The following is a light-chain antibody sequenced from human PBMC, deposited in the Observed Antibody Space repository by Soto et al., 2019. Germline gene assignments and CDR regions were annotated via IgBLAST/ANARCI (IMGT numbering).Light chain of an antibody. CDR2: AAS. J-gene: IGKJ1*01. CDR1: QRISTH. V-gene: IGKV1-39*01. CDR3: HQTYSIPPT. Sequence: IQMSHSPCSLSASVGDRVTITCRASQRISTHLNWFQQRPGKATMHLTYAASTLQTGVSSNFSGSASGTTFAPTSTSLLPDDFATYVSHQTYSIPPTFXQGTKADIK.